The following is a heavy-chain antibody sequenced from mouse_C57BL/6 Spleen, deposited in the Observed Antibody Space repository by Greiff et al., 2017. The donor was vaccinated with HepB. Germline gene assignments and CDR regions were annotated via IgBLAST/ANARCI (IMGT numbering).Heavy chain of an antibody. D-gene: IGHD2-4*01. CDR2: IYPGNSDT. Sequence: VQLQQSGTVLARPGASVKMSCKTSGYTFTSYWMHWVKQRPGQGLEWIGAIYPGNSDTSYNQKFKGKAKLTAVTSASTAYMELSSLTNEDSTVYYCTREGDYDSSGAWFAYWGQGTLVTVSA. CDR1: GYTFTSYW. V-gene: IGHV1-5*01. J-gene: IGHJ3*01. CDR3: TREGDYDSSGAWFAY.